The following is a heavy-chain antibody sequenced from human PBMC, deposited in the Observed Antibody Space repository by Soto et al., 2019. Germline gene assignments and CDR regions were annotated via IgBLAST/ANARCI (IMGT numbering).Heavy chain of an antibody. D-gene: IGHD6-13*01. V-gene: IGHV4-59*12. CDR1: GGSISSNH. Sequence: SETLSLTCTVSGGSISSNHWNWIRQPPGKGPEWIGEINHRGSANYNPSLKSRVTISVDISKSQFSLRLTSVTAADTAVYYCARYNAASGTYYFDFWGQGALVTVSS. CDR3: ARYNAASGTYYFDF. CDR2: INHRGSA. J-gene: IGHJ4*02.